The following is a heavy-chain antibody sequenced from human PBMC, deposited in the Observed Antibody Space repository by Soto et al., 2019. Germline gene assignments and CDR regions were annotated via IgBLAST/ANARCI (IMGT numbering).Heavy chain of an antibody. CDR2: VNPNGGFT. V-gene: IGHV1-46*03. Sequence: ASVKVSCKASGYSFTTYYMQWVRQAPGQGLEWMGIVNPNGGFTNYAQKFQGRVTMTRDTSTSTVYMELSSLRSEDTAIYYCSRGYPPRDQLGNLPGAFWGQGNLVTVSS. CDR3: SRGYPPRDQLGNLPGAF. D-gene: IGHD1-1*01. J-gene: IGHJ4*02. CDR1: GYSFTTYY.